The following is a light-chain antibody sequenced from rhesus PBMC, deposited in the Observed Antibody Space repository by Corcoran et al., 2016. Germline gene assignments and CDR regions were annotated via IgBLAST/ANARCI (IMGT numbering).Light chain of an antibody. V-gene: IGKV1-22*01. J-gene: IGKJ4*01. CDR3: QQYSSRIT. Sequence: GDTVTITCRTSQGISSWLAWYQQKSGKAPKLLIYKASSLQSGVPSRFSGSGSGTDFTLTISSLQSEDFANYYCQQYSSRITFGGGTKVEVK. CDR2: KAS. CDR1: QGISSW.